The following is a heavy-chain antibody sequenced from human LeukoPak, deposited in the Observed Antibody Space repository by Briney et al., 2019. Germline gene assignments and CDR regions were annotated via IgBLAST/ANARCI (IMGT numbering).Heavy chain of an antibody. V-gene: IGHV1-46*01. CDR3: ARVEQWLAFDY. Sequence: ASVKVSCKASGYTFTSYYMHWVRQAPGQGLEWMGIINPSGGSTSYAQKFQGRVTMTRDTSTSTVYMELSSLRSDDTAVYYCARVEQWLAFDYWGQGTLVTVSS. CDR2: INPSGGST. CDR1: GYTFTSYY. J-gene: IGHJ4*02. D-gene: IGHD6-19*01.